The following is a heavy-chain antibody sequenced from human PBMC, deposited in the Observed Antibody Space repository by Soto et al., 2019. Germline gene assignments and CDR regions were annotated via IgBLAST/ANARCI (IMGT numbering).Heavy chain of an antibody. CDR3: AKDQIMVWGVINPLDY. Sequence: GGSLRLSCAASGFTFSSYGMHWVRQAPGKGLEWVAVISYDGSNKYYADSVKGRFTISRDNSKNTLYLQMNSLRAEDTAVYYCAKDQIMVWGVINPLDYWGQGTLVTVSS. D-gene: IGHD3-10*01. CDR2: ISYDGSNK. V-gene: IGHV3-30*18. CDR1: GFTFSSYG. J-gene: IGHJ4*02.